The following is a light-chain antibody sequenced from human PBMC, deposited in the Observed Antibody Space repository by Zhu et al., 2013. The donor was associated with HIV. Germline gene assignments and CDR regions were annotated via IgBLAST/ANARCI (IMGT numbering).Light chain of an antibody. Sequence: QSVLTQPPSVSAAPGQRVTISCSGGSSNIGNNYVSWYQHLPGAVPRLLIYDNNKRPSGIPDRFSGSKSGTSATLGITGLQTGDEGDYYRGTWDSSLNVYVVFGGGTKLTVL. CDR2: DNN. CDR1: SSNIGNNY. V-gene: IGLV1-51*01. J-gene: IGLJ2*01. CDR3: GTWDSSLNVYVV.